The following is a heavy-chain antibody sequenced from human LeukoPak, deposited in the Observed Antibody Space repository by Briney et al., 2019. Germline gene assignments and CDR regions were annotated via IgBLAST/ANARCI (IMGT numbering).Heavy chain of an antibody. CDR1: GFTFSNYD. CDR3: VRAERRDGYNYLAY. CDR2: IGTAGDT. J-gene: IGHJ4*02. Sequence: GGSLRLSCAASGFTFSNYDMHWVRQTTGKRLEWVSGIGTAGDTYYPGSVKGRFTISRENAKSSLFLQMNSLTVGDTAVYYCVRAERRDGYNYLAYWGQGTLVTVSS. V-gene: IGHV3-13*01. D-gene: IGHD5-24*01.